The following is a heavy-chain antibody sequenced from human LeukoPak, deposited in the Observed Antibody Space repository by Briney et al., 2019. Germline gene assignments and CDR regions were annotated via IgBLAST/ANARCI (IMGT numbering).Heavy chain of an antibody. CDR2: IYYNRNT. J-gene: IGHJ4*02. CDR3: AARLSQWLVSYYIHY. D-gene: IGHD6-19*01. Sequence: SETLSLTCTVSGGSISSSSNYWGWIRQPPGKGLEWIVRIYYNRNTYYTPSRKSRVTISVDTSKNQFSLKLSSVTAADTAVYYCAARLSQWLVSYYIHYWGQGTLVTVSS. V-gene: IGHV4-39*01. CDR1: GGSISSSSNY.